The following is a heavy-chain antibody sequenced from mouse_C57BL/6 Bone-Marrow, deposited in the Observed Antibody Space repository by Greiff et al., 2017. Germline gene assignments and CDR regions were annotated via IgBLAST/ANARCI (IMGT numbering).Heavy chain of an antibody. D-gene: IGHD1-1*01. J-gene: IGHJ1*03. Sequence: EVQRVESEGGLVQPGSSMKLSCTASGFTFSDYYMAWVRQVPEKGLEWVANINYDGSSTYYLDSLKSRFIISRDNAKNILYLQMSSLKSEDTATYYCARGGLPPPLRYFGVWGTGTTVTVSS. CDR1: GFTFSDYY. V-gene: IGHV5-16*01. CDR3: ARGGLPPPLRYFGV. CDR2: INYDGSST.